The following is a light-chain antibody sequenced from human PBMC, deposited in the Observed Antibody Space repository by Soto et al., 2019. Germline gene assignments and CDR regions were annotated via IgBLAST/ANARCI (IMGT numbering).Light chain of an antibody. CDR3: QQSYSTPFP. CDR2: AAS. CDR1: QSISSY. J-gene: IGKJ3*01. V-gene: IGKV1-39*01. Sequence: IQMTQSPSSLSASVGDRVTITCRACQSISSYLHWYQRKPGKALKLLIYAASSLQSAVPSRFSGSGSGTDFTLPISRLQPEGFATYYCQQSYSTPFPFGPGTKVDI.